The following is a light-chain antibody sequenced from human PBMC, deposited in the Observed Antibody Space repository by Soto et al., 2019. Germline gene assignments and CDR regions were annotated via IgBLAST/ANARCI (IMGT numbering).Light chain of an antibody. CDR1: RDISVY. V-gene: IGKV1-33*01. J-gene: IGKJ4*01. CDR3: QHYDDVLVT. Sequence: DIQLTQSPSSLSASVGETVTVTCQASRDISVYLNWYQEKPGKAPTLLIYDASNLKTGVPSRFSGLGSGTHFTLTISNLQPEDIATYFCQHYDDVLVTFGGGTKVEI. CDR2: DAS.